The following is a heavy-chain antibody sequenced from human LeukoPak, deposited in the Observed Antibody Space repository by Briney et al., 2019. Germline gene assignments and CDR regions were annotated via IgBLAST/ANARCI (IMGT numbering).Heavy chain of an antibody. J-gene: IGHJ4*02. CDR1: GFTFSSSW. CDR2: IKQDGGEK. CDR3: VRISTAAAGADY. D-gene: IGHD6-25*01. Sequence: GGSLRLSCAASGFTFSSSWMSWVRQAPGKGLEWVANIKQDGGEKYYVESVKGRFTISRDNTKNSLYLQMDSLTAEDTAVYYCVRISTAAAGADYWGQGTLVTVSS. V-gene: IGHV3-7*01.